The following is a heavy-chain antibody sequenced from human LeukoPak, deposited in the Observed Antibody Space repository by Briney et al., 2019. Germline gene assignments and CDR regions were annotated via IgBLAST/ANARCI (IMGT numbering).Heavy chain of an antibody. CDR1: GYTFTGYY. CDR2: INPNSGGT. V-gene: IGHV1-2*04. J-gene: IGHJ4*02. D-gene: IGHD6-13*01. CDR3: ARGPSRGHSSSWYWNY. Sequence: ASVKVSCKASGYTFTGYYMHWVRQAPGQGLEWMGWINPNSGGTNYAQKFQGWVTMTRDTSISTAYMELSRLRSDDTAVYYCARGPSRGHSSSWYWNYWGQGTLVTVSS.